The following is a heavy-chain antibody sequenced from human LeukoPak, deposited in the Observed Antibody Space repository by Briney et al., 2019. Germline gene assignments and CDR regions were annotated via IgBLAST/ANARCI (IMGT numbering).Heavy chain of an antibody. D-gene: IGHD2-2*01. CDR2: IYPGDSAT. V-gene: IGHV5-51*01. CDR1: GYSFTTYW. CDR3: GRWPTGYDSQDFDY. Sequence: GESLKISCKGSGYSFTTYWIGWVRHMPGKGLEWMGIIYPGDSATRYSPSFQGQVTISADKTNSTAYLQWSRLKASDAAMYYGGRWPTGYDSQDFDYWGQGTLATVSS. J-gene: IGHJ4*02.